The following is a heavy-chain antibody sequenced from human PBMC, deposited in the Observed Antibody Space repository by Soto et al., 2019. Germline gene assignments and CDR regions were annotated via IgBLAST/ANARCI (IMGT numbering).Heavy chain of an antibody. CDR2: ASASGSGT. J-gene: IGHJ4*02. V-gene: IGHV3-23*01. CDR3: AKGRPGVAAAPDY. Sequence: GGSLRLSCAASGFTSSDFAMAWVRQAPGKGLEWVSSASASGSGTYYADSVKGRFTIPRDNSKNTLFLHMTNLRAGDTALYFCAKGRPGVAAAPDYWGQGTLVTVSS. CDR1: GFTSSDFA. D-gene: IGHD2-21*01.